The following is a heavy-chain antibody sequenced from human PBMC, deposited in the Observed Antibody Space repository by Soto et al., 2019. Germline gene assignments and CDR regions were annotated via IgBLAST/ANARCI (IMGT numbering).Heavy chain of an antibody. J-gene: IGHJ5*02. CDR2: IWYDGSNK. V-gene: IGHV3-33*01. CDR3: ARGGYFPNPMNWFDP. D-gene: IGHD3-22*01. CDR1: GFTFSSYG. Sequence: GGSLRLSCAASGFTFSSYGMHWVRQAPGKGLEWVAVIWYDGSNKYYADSVKGRFTISRDNSKNTLYLQMNSLRAEDTAVYYCARGGYFPNPMNWFDPWGQGTLVTVSS.